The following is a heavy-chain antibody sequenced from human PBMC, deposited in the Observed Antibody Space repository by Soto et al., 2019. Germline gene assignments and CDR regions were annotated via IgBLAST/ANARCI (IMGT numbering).Heavy chain of an antibody. J-gene: IGHJ4*02. Sequence: GGSLRLSCAASGFTFSSYAMSWVRQVGVKGLVWVSVISGSGGSTYCADSVKGRFTISRDNSKNTLYLQMNSLRAEDTAVYYCAKYSKGPTDYWGQGTLVTVSS. CDR3: AKYSKGPTDY. V-gene: IGHV3-23*01. CDR1: GFTFSSYA. CDR2: ISGSGGST. D-gene: IGHD2-15*01.